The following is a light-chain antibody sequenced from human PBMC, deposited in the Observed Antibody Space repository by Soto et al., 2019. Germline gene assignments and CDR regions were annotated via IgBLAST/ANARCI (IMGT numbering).Light chain of an antibody. CDR3: QQHGSSSLT. J-gene: IGKJ4*01. V-gene: IGKV3-20*01. Sequence: ESVLTQSRGTLSLPRGERATLSCRASQSVNSRLAWYQHKPGQAPRLLISGASSRATGIPDRFSGSGSGTDLTLTINRLEPEDFAVYFCQQHGSSSLTFGGGTKVDIK. CDR1: QSVNSR. CDR2: GAS.